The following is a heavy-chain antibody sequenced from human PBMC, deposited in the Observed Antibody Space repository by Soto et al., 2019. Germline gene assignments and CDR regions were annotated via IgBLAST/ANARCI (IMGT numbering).Heavy chain of an antibody. CDR3: ARVGGLAASTFDY. CDR2: IYYSGST. Sequence: TLSLTCTVSGGSISSGGYYLSWIRQHPGKGLEWIGYIYYSGSTHYNPSLKSRVTISGDTSKNQFYLNLRSMSHADRAVYYCARVGGLAASTFDYWGPGTLVTVSS. V-gene: IGHV4-31*03. J-gene: IGHJ4*02. CDR1: GGSISSGGYY. D-gene: IGHD6-13*01.